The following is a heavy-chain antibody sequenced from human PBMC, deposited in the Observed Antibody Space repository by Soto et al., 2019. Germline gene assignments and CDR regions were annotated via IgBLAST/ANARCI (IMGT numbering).Heavy chain of an antibody. CDR3: ARDFAYFDS. V-gene: IGHV4-34*01. CDR1: GGSFSGYY. D-gene: IGHD3-3*01. Sequence: TLSLTCAVYGGSFSGYYWSWIRQPPGKGLEWIGEINHSGSTNYNPSLKSRVTISVDTSKNQFSLNLDSVTAADTAVYFCARDFAYFDSWGQGTLVTVSS. J-gene: IGHJ4*02. CDR2: INHSGST.